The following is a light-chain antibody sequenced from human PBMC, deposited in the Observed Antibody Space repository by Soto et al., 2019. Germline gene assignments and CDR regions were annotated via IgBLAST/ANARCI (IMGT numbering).Light chain of an antibody. CDR2: EVT. CDR3: CSYANSNTF. J-gene: IGLJ1*01. Sequence: QSVLTQPASVSGSPGQSITISCTGTTSDVGSYNLVSWYQQHPGKAPKLMIYEVTKRPSGVSNRFSASKSGNTASLTISGLQAEDEADYYCCSYANSNTFFGTGTKVTVL. V-gene: IGLV2-23*02. CDR1: TSDVGSYNL.